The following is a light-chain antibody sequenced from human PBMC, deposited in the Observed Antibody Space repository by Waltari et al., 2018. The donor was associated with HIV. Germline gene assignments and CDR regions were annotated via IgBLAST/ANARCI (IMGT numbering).Light chain of an antibody. CDR2: GTS. Sequence: EIVLTQSPGSLSLSPGERATLSCRASQSVSSGYLAWYQQKLGQAPRLLMYGTSTRATDIPDRFSGGGSETDFTLTITRLQPEDFAVYYCHQYGSSPWTFGQGTKVEVK. V-gene: IGKV3-20*01. CDR3: HQYGSSPWT. J-gene: IGKJ1*01. CDR1: QSVSSGY.